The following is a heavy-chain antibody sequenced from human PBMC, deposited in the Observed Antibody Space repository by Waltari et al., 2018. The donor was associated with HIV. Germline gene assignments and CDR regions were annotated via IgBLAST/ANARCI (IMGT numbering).Heavy chain of an antibody. Sequence: QVHLVQSGADVKKPGASVTVSCKASGYSFIGYYMTGGRQAPGQGREWRGWLALDRGGANYTQKCQCRCTMTRHPSTTTSDMALSGLRSDDTAVYYWAKDGAPGGGSSGLDSWGQGTLVTVSS. CDR2: LALDRGGA. CDR1: GYSFIGYY. J-gene: IGHJ4*02. D-gene: IGHD1-26*01. V-gene: IGHV1-2*02. CDR3: AKDGAPGGGSSGLDS.